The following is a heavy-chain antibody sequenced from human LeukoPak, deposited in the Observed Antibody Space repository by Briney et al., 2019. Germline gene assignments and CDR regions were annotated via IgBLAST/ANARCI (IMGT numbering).Heavy chain of an antibody. CDR2: IYHSGST. CDR1: GCSISTYY. Sequence: SESLSLSCTLSGCSISTYYWSWIRQPPGKGLEWIGYIYHSGSTNYNPSLMSRVTISVDTSNNQFSLKLSSVTAADTGVYYCARGGGYASPIGYWGQGGLVTVS. V-gene: IGHV4-59*01. CDR3: ARGGGYASPIGY. D-gene: IGHD5-12*01. J-gene: IGHJ4*02.